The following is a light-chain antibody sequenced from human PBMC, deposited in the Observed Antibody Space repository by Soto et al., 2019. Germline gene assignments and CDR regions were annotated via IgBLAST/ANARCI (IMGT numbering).Light chain of an antibody. Sequence: DIQMTQSPSYLSASVGDRVTITCRASQDISVYLAWYQQKPGKVPKLLIYSASTLQSGVPSRFSGSGSGTDFTLTISSLQSEDFALYYCQQYNNWPPITFGQGTRLEIK. J-gene: IGKJ5*01. V-gene: IGKV1-27*01. CDR3: QQYNNWPPIT. CDR1: QDISVY. CDR2: SAS.